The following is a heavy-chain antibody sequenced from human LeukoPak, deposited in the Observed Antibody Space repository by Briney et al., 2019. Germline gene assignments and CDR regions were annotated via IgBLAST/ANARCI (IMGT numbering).Heavy chain of an antibody. V-gene: IGHV3-7*01. J-gene: IGHJ6*02. D-gene: IGHD6-13*01. Sequence: PGGSLRLSCAASGFTFSSYWMSWVRQAPGKGLEWVANIKQDGSEKYYVDSVKGRFTISRDNAKNSLYLQMNSLRAEDTAVYYCARERVGSSSWYVFSYCYYGMDVWGQGTTVTVSS. CDR2: IKQDGSEK. CDR1: GFTFSSYW. CDR3: ARERVGSSSWYVFSYCYYGMDV.